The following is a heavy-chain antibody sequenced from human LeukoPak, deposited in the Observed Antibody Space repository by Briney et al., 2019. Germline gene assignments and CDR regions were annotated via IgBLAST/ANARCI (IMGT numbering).Heavy chain of an antibody. Sequence: GGSLRLSCAASGFXFSSYAISWVRQAPGKGLEWVSGISGSDGSTYYADSVKGRFIISRDNSKNTLYVQMNSLRAEDTAVYYCAKARGFCSGGSCYNPFDPWGQGTLVTVSS. V-gene: IGHV3-23*01. CDR2: ISGSDGST. CDR3: AKARGFCSGGSCYNPFDP. D-gene: IGHD2-15*01. CDR1: GFXFSSYA. J-gene: IGHJ5*02.